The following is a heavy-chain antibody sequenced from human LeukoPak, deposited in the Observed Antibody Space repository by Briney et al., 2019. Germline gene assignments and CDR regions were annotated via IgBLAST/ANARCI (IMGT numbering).Heavy chain of an antibody. CDR3: AKDLVIRYSSGWFFDY. J-gene: IGHJ4*02. V-gene: IGHV3-23*01. CDR1: GFTFSSYA. CDR2: ISGSGGST. D-gene: IGHD6-19*01. Sequence: GGSLRLSCAAPGFTFSSYAMSWARQAPGKGLEWVSAISGSGGSTYYADSVKGRFTISRDNSKNTLYLQMNSLRAEDTAVYYCAKDLVIRYSSGWFFDYWGQGTLVTVSS.